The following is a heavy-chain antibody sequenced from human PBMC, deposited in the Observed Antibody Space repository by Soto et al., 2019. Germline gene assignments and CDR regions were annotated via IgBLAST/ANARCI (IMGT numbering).Heavy chain of an antibody. CDR2: IYPGVSDT. V-gene: IGHV5-51*01. D-gene: IGHD3-3*01. CDR3: ASHIGGGAGVVIAPDWFDP. Sequence: GESLKISCKGSGYSFTSYWIGWVRQMPGKGMEWMGIIYPGVSDTRYSSSFQGQVTISADKSISTAYLQWSSLKASDTAMYYCASHIGGGAGVVIAPDWFDPWGQGTLVTVSS. J-gene: IGHJ5*02. CDR1: GYSFTSYW.